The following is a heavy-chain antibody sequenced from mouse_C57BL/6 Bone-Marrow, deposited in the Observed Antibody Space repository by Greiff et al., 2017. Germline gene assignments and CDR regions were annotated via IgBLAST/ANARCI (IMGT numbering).Heavy chain of an antibody. V-gene: IGHV1-53*01. D-gene: IGHD2-3*01. CDR1: GYTFTSYW. CDR3: AGGGYYDFDY. J-gene: IGHJ2*01. Sequence: QVQLQQPGTELVKPGASVTLSCKASGYTFTSYWMHWVKQTPGQGLEWIGNINPSNGGTNYNEKFKSKATLTVDKSSSTAYMQLSSLTSADSAVYDCAGGGYYDFDYWGQGTTLTVSA. CDR2: INPSNGGT.